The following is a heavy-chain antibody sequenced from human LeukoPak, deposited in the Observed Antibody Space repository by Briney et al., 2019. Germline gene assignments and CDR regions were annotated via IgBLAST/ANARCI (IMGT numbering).Heavy chain of an antibody. Sequence: SETLSLTCAVYGGSFSGYYWSWIRQPPGKGLEWIGEINHSGSTNYNPSLKSRVTISVDTSKNQFSLKLSSVTAADTAVYYCARYRRDYYDSGRPIDYFDYWGQGTLVTVPS. CDR3: ARYRRDYYDSGRPIDYFDY. V-gene: IGHV4-34*01. J-gene: IGHJ4*02. CDR1: GGSFSGYY. D-gene: IGHD3-22*01. CDR2: INHSGST.